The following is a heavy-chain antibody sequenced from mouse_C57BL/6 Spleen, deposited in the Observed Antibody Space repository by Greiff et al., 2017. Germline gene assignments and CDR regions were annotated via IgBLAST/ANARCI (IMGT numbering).Heavy chain of an antibody. CDR1: GFSLTSYG. V-gene: IGHV2-2*01. D-gene: IGHD3-2*02. CDR3: ARNGGGETAQAIYWYFDV. CDR2: IWSGGST. J-gene: IGHJ1*03. Sequence: ESGPGLVQPSQSLSITCTVSGFSLTSYGVHWVRQSPGKGLEWLGVIWSGGSTDYNAAFISRLSISKDNSKSQVFFKMNSLQADDTAIYYCARNGGGETAQAIYWYFDVWGTGTTVTVSS.